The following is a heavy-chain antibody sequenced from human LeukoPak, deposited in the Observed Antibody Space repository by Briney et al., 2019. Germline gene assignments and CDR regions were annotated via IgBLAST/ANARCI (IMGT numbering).Heavy chain of an antibody. CDR1: GLSFNTYT. J-gene: IGHJ4*02. Sequence: GGSLRLSCAASGLSFNTYTMNWVRQAPGKGLEWVSAISSSSSYIYYGDSVKGRFTISRDNAKNSLYLQMNSLRAEDTAVYYCATSISPGRHWGQGTLVTVSS. CDR3: ATSISPGRH. V-gene: IGHV3-21*01. CDR2: ISSSSSYI. D-gene: IGHD3-3*01.